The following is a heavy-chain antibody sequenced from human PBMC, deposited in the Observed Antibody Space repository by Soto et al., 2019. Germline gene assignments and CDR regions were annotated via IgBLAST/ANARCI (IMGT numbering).Heavy chain of an antibody. J-gene: IGHJ6*03. CDR3: ARVRKRYCSSTSCYAGGADYYYYYYMGV. D-gene: IGHD2-2*01. CDR2: IYYSGST. CDR1: GGSISSYY. Sequence: SETLSLTCTVSGGSISSYYWSWIRQPPGKGLEWIGYIYYSGSTNYNPSLKSRVTISVDTSKNQFSLKLSSVTAADTAVYYCARVRKRYCSSTSCYAGGADYYYYYYMGVWGKGTTVTVSS. V-gene: IGHV4-59*01.